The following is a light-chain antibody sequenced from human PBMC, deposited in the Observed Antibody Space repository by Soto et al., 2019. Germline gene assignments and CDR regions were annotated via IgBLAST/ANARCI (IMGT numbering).Light chain of an antibody. V-gene: IGKV3-20*01. Sequence: EIVLTQSPGTLSLSPGERATLSCRASQSVNGIFFPWYQQKPGQPPRLLIYGASSRATGIPDRFSGSGSGTDFTLTISRLEPEDFAVYYCHQYSGSPWTFGQGTKVEIK. J-gene: IGKJ1*01. CDR1: QSVNGIF. CDR3: HQYSGSPWT. CDR2: GAS.